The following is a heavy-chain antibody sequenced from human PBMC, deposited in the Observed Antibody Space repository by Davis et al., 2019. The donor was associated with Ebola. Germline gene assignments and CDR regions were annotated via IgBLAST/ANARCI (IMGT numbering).Heavy chain of an antibody. V-gene: IGHV4-61*09. J-gene: IGHJ6*02. Sequence: PSETLSLTCTVSGGSISSGSYYWSWIRQPAGKGLEWIGHIYTSGSTNYNPSLKSRVTISVDTSKNQFSLKLSSVTAADTAVYYCARSMILYYYYYGMDVWGQGTTVTVSS. CDR1: GGSISSGSYY. CDR3: ARSMILYYYYYGMDV. D-gene: IGHD3-16*01. CDR2: IYTSGST.